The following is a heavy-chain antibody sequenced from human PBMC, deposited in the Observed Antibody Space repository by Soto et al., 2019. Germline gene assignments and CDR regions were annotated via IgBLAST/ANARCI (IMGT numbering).Heavy chain of an antibody. Sequence: ASVKVSCKTSGYTFTSYYMHWVRQAPGQGLEWMGIINPSGGSTSYAQKFQGRITMTRDPSTSTVYMEVSSLRSEDTSVYYCARDLDWNDGSGPWGQGTQVTVSS. D-gene: IGHD1-1*01. CDR1: GYTFTSYY. CDR2: INPSGGST. V-gene: IGHV1-46*01. J-gene: IGHJ5*02. CDR3: ARDLDWNDGSGP.